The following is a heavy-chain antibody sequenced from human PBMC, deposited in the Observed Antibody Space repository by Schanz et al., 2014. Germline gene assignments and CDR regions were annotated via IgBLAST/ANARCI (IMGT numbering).Heavy chain of an antibody. CDR2: INPSGGST. CDR3: ARAAYGGYTSTPLRY. D-gene: IGHD5-12*01. J-gene: IGHJ4*02. Sequence: QVQLVQSGAEVKKPGASVKVSCKAFGYSFTSYYIHWVRQAPGQGLEWMATINPSGGSTSFAQKFQGRVPVTRDTSTSTVYMELSSLRSEHTAVYYCARAAYGGYTSTPLRYWGQGTLVTVSS. CDR1: GYSFTSYY. V-gene: IGHV1-46*01.